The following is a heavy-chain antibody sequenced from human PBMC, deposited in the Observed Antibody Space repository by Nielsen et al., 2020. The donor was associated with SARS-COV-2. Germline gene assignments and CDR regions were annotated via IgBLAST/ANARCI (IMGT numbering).Heavy chain of an antibody. J-gene: IGHJ6*02. CDR2: IKQDGSEK. D-gene: IGHD2-8*01. Sequence: VRQAPGKGLEWVANIKQDGSEKYYVDSVKGRFTISRDNAKNSLYLQMNSLRAEDTAVYYCARESSIVLMVYVHHYGMDVWGQGTTVTVSS. CDR3: ARESSIVLMVYVHHYGMDV. V-gene: IGHV3-7*01.